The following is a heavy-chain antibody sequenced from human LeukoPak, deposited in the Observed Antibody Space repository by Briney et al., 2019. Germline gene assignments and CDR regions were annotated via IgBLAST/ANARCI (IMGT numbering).Heavy chain of an antibody. CDR3: ARVRGVAVPAAPSGVVYYFDY. Sequence: ASVKVSCKASRYTFTGYYMDWVRQAPGRGLEWMGWSNPSSGGTNYAQKFQGRVTMTRDTSISTAYMELSRLRSDDTAVYYCARVRGVAVPAAPSGVVYYFDYWGQGTLVTVSS. CDR1: RYTFTGYY. CDR2: SNPSSGGT. V-gene: IGHV1-2*02. D-gene: IGHD2-2*01. J-gene: IGHJ4*02.